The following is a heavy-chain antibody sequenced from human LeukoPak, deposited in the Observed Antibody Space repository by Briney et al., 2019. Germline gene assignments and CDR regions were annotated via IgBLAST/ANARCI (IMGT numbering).Heavy chain of an antibody. CDR2: FFNRGST. CDR1: GGSLSPYY. Sequence: SETLSLTCSVSGGSLSPYYWSWIRQPPPKGLQWMGYFFNRGSTNYNPSLNSRVTISVDTSTNQLSLKLSYVTAADTAVYYCAREEPYQGYCSGGSCYYSWGQGTLVTVFS. J-gene: IGHJ4*02. CDR3: AREEPYQGYCSGGSCYYS. D-gene: IGHD2-15*01. V-gene: IGHV4-59*12.